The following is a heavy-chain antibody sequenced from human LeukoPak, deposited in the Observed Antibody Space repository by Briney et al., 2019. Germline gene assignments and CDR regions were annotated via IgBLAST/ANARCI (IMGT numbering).Heavy chain of an antibody. CDR2: IYTSGRS. J-gene: IGHJ4*02. CDR1: GGSISRYY. V-gene: IGHV4-4*07. CDR3: ARLDYGDS. Sequence: KPSETLSLTCTVYGGSISRYYRSWIRQPAGKGLDWIVRIYTSGRSNYYPSLKSRFTMSLDTSKNQFSLKLSSVTAADTAVYYCARLDYGDSWGQGTLVTVSS.